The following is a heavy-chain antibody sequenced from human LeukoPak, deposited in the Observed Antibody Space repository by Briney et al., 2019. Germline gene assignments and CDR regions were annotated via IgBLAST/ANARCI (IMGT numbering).Heavy chain of an antibody. J-gene: IGHJ4*02. Sequence: GGSLRLSCAASGFTFSIYWVHWVRHAPGKGLVWVSTISGTGDNTYYADSVKGRFTISRDNSKNTLFLQMSSLRVEDTAVYHCVKDLYYDNSGYYSGAFDYWGQGTLVTVSS. CDR1: GFTFSIYW. CDR2: ISGTGDNT. V-gene: IGHV3-23*01. CDR3: VKDLYYDNSGYYSGAFDY. D-gene: IGHD3-22*01.